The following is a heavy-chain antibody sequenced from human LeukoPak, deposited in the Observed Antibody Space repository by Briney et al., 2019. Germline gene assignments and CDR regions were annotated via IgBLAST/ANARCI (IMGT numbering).Heavy chain of an antibody. Sequence: PGGSLRLSCAASGLTFSRYGMSWVRQAPGKGLEWVSAISRSGANTYYADSVKGRFTISRDNSKNTLYLQMNTLRADDTAVYYCAKVFCTISSCSYFDYWGQGTLVTVSS. CDR3: AKVFCTISSCSYFDY. V-gene: IGHV3-23*01. CDR1: GLTFSRYG. CDR2: ISRSGANT. J-gene: IGHJ4*02. D-gene: IGHD2-2*01.